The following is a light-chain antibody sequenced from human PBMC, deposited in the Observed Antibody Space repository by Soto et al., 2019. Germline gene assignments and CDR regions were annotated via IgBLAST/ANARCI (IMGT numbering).Light chain of an antibody. CDR3: QQYGSSPR. J-gene: IGKJ1*01. Sequence: ERVLTQSPGTLALSPGEGATLSCRASQSVTSSYLAWYQQKPGQAPRLLIYGASSRATGIPDRFSGSGSGTDFTLTISRLEPEDFAVYYCQQYGSSPRFGQGTKVDIK. V-gene: IGKV3-20*01. CDR2: GAS. CDR1: QSVTSSY.